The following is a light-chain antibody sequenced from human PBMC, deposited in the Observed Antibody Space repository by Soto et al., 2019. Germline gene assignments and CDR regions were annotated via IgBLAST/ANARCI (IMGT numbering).Light chain of an antibody. Sequence: QSVLTQTPSASETPGQRVTISCSGSSSNIGSNTVKWYQQYPGTAPRLLIYTNDQRPSGVPDRFSGSKSGTSASLAISGLQSEDEADYFCAAWDDSLNGPVFGGGTKLTVL. J-gene: IGLJ2*01. V-gene: IGLV1-44*01. CDR1: SSNIGSNT. CDR3: AAWDDSLNGPV. CDR2: TND.